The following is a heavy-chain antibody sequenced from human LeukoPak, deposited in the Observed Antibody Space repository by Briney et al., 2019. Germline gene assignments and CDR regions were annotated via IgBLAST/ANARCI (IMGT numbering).Heavy chain of an antibody. V-gene: IGHV1-69*05. CDR1: GGTFSSYA. Sequence: ASVKVSCKASGGTFSSYAISWVRQAPGQGLEWMGRIIPIFGTANYAQKFQGRVTITTDESTCTAYMELSSLRSEDTAVYYCARDPEVGYCSGGSCYGQGYWGQGTLVTVSS. D-gene: IGHD2-15*01. CDR2: IIPIFGTA. CDR3: ARDPEVGYCSGGSCYGQGY. J-gene: IGHJ4*02.